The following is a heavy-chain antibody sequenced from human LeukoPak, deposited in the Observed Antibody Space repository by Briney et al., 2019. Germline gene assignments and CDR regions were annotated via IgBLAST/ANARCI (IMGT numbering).Heavy chain of an antibody. CDR3: ARAGWYTLDN. Sequence: SETLSLTCAVSGASISSSNWLSWVCQPPGKGLEWIGEIYHSGSTNYNPSLKSRVTISVDNSKNQFSLKMSSMTAADTAVYYCARAGWYTLDNWGQGTLVTVSS. V-gene: IGHV4-4*02. J-gene: IGHJ4*02. CDR2: IYHSGST. D-gene: IGHD2-15*01. CDR1: GASISSSNW.